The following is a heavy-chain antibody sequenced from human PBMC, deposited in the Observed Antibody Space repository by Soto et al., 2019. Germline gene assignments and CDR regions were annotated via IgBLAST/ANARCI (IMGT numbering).Heavy chain of an antibody. J-gene: IGHJ4*02. CDR3: AKEYVAGYFDY. V-gene: IGHV3-30*18. CDR2: ISYDGSNK. Sequence: QVQLVESGGGVVQPGRSLRLSCAASGFTFSSYGMHWVRQAPGKGLEWVAVISYDGSNKYYADSVKGRFTISRDNSKNTLYLQMNSLRAEDTAVYYCAKEYVAGYFDYWGQGTLVTVSS. CDR1: GFTFSSYG. D-gene: IGHD6-19*01.